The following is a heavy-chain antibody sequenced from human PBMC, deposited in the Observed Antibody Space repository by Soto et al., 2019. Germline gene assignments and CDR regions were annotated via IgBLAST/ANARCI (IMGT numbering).Heavy chain of an antibody. CDR3: ARGLVVAGMRHGMDV. V-gene: IGHV1-69*13. CDR2: IIPIFGTA. CDR1: GGTFSSYA. Sequence: SVKVSCKASGGTFSSYAIIWVRQAPGQGLEWMGGIIPIFGTANYAQKFQGRVTITADESTSTAYMELSSLRSEDTAVYYCARGLVVAGMRHGMDVWGQGTKVTVS. D-gene: IGHD6-19*01. J-gene: IGHJ6*02.